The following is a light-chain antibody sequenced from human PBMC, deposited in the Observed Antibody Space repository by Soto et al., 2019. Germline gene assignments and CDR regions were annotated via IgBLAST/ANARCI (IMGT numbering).Light chain of an antibody. J-gene: IGLJ2*01. CDR2: TND. Sequence: QSVLAQPPSASGTPGQRVTISCSGSNSNIGSNTVNWYQQFPGTAPKLLIHTNDQRPSGVPERFSGSKSGTSASLAISGLQSDDESDYYCAAWDDSLSVVAFGGGTKLTVL. CDR1: NSNIGSNT. CDR3: AAWDDSLSVVA. V-gene: IGLV1-44*01.